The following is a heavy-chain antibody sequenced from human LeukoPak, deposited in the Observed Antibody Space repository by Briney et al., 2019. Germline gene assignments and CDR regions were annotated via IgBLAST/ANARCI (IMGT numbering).Heavy chain of an antibody. CDR2: INTNTGNP. Sequence: ASVKVSCKASGYTFTSYAMNWVQQAPGQGLEWMGWINTNTGNPTYAQGFTGRFVFSLDTSVSTAYLQISSLKAEDTAVYYCARGLRELRYFDWSLSDWGQGTLVTVSS. CDR1: GYTFTSYA. CDR3: ARGLRELRYFDWSLSD. V-gene: IGHV7-4-1*02. J-gene: IGHJ4*02. D-gene: IGHD3-9*01.